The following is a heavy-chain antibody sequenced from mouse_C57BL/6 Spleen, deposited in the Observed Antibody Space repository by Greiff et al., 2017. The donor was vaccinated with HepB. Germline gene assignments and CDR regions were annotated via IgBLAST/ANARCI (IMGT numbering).Heavy chain of an antibody. CDR3: TFTTARGYFDV. CDR1: GFTFSDAW. D-gene: IGHD1-2*01. J-gene: IGHJ1*03. Sequence: EVQVVESGGGLVQPGGSMKLSCAASGFTFSDAWMDWVRQSPEKGLEWVAEIRNKANNHATYYAESVKGRFTISRDDSKSSVYLQMNSLRAEDTGIYYCTFTTARGYFDVWGTGTTVTVSS. V-gene: IGHV6-6*01. CDR2: IRNKANNHAT.